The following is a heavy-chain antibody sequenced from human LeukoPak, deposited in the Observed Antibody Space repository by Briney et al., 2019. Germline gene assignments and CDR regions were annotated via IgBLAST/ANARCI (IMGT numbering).Heavy chain of an antibody. Sequence: GGSLRLSCAASGFTFSSYGMSWVRQAPGKGLEWVSAISGSGGSTYYADSVKGRFTISRDNSKNTLYLQMNSLRAEDTAVYYCAKVGGPIAAFIYFDYWGQGTLVTVSS. D-gene: IGHD6-13*01. CDR2: ISGSGGST. CDR3: AKVGGPIAAFIYFDY. CDR1: GFTFSSYG. V-gene: IGHV3-23*01. J-gene: IGHJ4*02.